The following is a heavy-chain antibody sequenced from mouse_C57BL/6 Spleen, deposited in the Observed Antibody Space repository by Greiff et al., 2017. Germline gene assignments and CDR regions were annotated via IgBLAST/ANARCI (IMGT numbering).Heavy chain of an antibody. CDR2: IDPSDSYT. D-gene: IGHD1-1*01. CDR1: GYTFTSYW. J-gene: IGHJ2*01. CDR3: AILRYPHY. V-gene: IGHV1-69*01. Sequence: QVQLKQPGAELVMPGASVKLSCKASGYTFTSYWMHWVKQRPGQGLEWIGEIDPSDSYTNYNQKFKGKSTLTVDKSSSTAYMQLSSLTSEDSAVYYCAILRYPHYWGQGTTLTVSS.